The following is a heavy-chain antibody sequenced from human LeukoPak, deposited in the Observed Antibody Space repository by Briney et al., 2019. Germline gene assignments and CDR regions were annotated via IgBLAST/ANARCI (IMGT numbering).Heavy chain of an antibody. CDR3: ARDSTVTTKWVSMDV. Sequence: ASVKVSCKASGYTFTGYYVHWVRQAPGQGLEWMGRINPNSGGTNYAQKFQGRVTMTRDTSISTAYMELSRLRSDDTAVYYCARDSTVTTKWVSMDVWGKGTTVTVSS. CDR2: INPNSGGT. D-gene: IGHD4-17*01. J-gene: IGHJ6*03. CDR1: GYTFTGYY. V-gene: IGHV1-2*06.